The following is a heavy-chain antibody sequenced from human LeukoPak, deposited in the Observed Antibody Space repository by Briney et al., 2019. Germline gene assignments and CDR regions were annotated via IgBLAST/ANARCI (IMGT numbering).Heavy chain of an antibody. CDR1: GFTFNTYA. D-gene: IGHD2-21*02. CDR2: ISYDGSNK. V-gene: IGHV3-30*04. J-gene: IGHJ6*02. Sequence: SGGTLRLSCAASGFTFNTYAMHWVRQAPGKGLEWVAVISYDGSNKYYADSVKGRFTISRDNSKNTLYLQMNSLRAEDTAVYYCAKSPLAYCGGDCPPYYYYGMDVWGQGTTVTVSS. CDR3: AKSPLAYCGGDCPPYYYYGMDV.